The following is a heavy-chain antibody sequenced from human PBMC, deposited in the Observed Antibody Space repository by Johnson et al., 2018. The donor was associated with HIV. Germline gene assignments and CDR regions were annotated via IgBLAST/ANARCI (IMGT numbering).Heavy chain of an antibody. Sequence: VQLVESGGGLVQPGRSLRLSCAASGFTFDDYAMHWVRQAPGKGLEWVSGISWNSGSIGYADSVKGRFTIPRDNAENSLYLEMNSLRAEDTALYYCVKDRRFAVAGPHDGFDVWGLGTMVTVSS. CDR3: VKDRRFAVAGPHDGFDV. D-gene: IGHD6-19*01. CDR1: GFTFDDYA. J-gene: IGHJ3*01. CDR2: ISWNSGSI. V-gene: IGHV3-9*01.